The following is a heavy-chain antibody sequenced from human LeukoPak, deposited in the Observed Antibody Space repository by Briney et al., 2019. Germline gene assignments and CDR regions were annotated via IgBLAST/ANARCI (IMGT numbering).Heavy chain of an antibody. CDR3: ARLIAATGRLYFDY. D-gene: IGHD6-13*01. V-gene: IGHV3-30*03. CDR1: GFTFSSYG. CDR2: ISYDGSNK. Sequence: GGSLRLSCAASGFTFSSYGMHWVRQAPGKGLEWVAVISYDGSNKYYADSVKGRFTISRDNSKNTVYLQMNSLRAEDTAVYYCARLIAATGRLYFDYWGQGTLVTVSS. J-gene: IGHJ4*02.